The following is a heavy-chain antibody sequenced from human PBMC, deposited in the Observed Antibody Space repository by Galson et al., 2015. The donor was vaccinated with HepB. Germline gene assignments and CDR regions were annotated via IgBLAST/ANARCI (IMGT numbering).Heavy chain of an antibody. J-gene: IGHJ3*01. D-gene: IGHD3-10*01. CDR1: GGTFSTYA. Sequence: SVKVSCKASGGTFSTYAIHWVRQAPGQGLEWMGSIIPIFETTNYAQKFQGGVTISADKSTTTAYMELGSLGSEDTAMYYCAAVNSASDAFDLWGQGTMVTVSS. CDR3: AAVNSASDAFDL. CDR2: IIPIFETT. V-gene: IGHV1-69*06.